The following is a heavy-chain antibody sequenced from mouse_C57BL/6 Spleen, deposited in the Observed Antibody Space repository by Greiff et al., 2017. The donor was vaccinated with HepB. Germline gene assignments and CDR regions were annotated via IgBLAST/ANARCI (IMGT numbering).Heavy chain of an antibody. V-gene: IGHV1-61*01. CDR1: GYTFTSYW. D-gene: IGHD1-1*01. Sequence: QVQLKQPGAELVRPGSSVKLSCKASGYTFTSYWMDWVKQRPGQGLEWIGNIYPSDSETHYNQKFKDKATLTVDKSSSTAYMQLSSLTSEDSAVYYCARFPAITTVVATDYWGQGTTLTVSS. CDR3: ARFPAITTVVATDY. CDR2: IYPSDSET. J-gene: IGHJ2*01.